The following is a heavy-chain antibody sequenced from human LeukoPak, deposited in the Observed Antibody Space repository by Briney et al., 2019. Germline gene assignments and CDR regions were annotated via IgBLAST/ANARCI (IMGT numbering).Heavy chain of an antibody. D-gene: IGHD1-26*01. CDR1: GGSISRSSYY. J-gene: IGHJ5*02. CDR3: ARGWDRYNWFDP. CDR2: IYYSGST. V-gene: IGHV4-39*07. Sequence: SETLSLTCTVSGGSISRSSYYWGWIRQPPGKGLEWIGRIYYSGSTHYNPSLKSRVTISVDTSKNQSSLKLSSVTAADTAVYYCARGWDRYNWFDPWGQGTLVTVSS.